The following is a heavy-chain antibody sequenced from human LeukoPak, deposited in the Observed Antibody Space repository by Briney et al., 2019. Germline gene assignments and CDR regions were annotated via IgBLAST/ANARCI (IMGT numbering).Heavy chain of an antibody. D-gene: IGHD2-8*02. Sequence: GRSLRLSCIASGFTFSGYGMHWVRQAPGMGLEWVAIISYDGSNTFYGDSVKGRFTISRDNSKKTLYLQMNSLRTEDTAVYYCARDQTAVTGVWGTIDYWGQGTLVTVSS. V-gene: IGHV3-30*03. J-gene: IGHJ4*02. CDR3: ARDQTAVTGVWGTIDY. CDR1: GFTFSGYG. CDR2: ISYDGSNT.